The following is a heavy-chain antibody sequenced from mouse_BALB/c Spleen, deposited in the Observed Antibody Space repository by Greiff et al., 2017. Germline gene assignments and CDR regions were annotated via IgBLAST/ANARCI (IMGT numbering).Heavy chain of an antibody. J-gene: IGHJ2*01. CDR2: IYPGDGDT. CDR1: GYTFTSYW. V-gene: IGHV1-87*01. D-gene: IGHD3-1*01. Sequence: VQLVESGAELARPGASVKLSCKASGYTFTSYWMQWVKQRPGQGLEWIGAIYPGDGDTRYTQKFKGKATLTADKSSSTAYMQLSSLASEDSAVYYCARELGGDYWGQGTTFTVSS. CDR3: ARELGGDY.